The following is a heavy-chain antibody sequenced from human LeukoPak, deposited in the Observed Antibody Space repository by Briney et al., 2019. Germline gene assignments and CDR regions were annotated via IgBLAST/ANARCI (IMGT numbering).Heavy chain of an antibody. Sequence: PGGSLRLSCAASGFTFSRYCMTWVRQAPREELEWVAKIKQDGREKDYVDSVKGRFTISRDNGKNSLYLQMNSLRAEDTAIYYRAKLTYSGYGPRDYWGQGTLVTVSS. D-gene: IGHD5-12*01. V-gene: IGHV3-7*05. CDR2: IKQDGREK. J-gene: IGHJ4*02. CDR1: GFTFSRYC. CDR3: AKLTYSGYGPRDY.